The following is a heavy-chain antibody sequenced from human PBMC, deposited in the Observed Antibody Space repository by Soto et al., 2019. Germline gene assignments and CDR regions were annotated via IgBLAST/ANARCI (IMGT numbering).Heavy chain of an antibody. CDR1: GYTFTSYG. CDR2: ISAYNGNT. D-gene: IGHD3-9*01. CDR3: ARAYYDILTGYPDSWFDP. J-gene: IGHJ5*02. Sequence: QVPLVQSGAEVKKPGASVKVSCKASGYTFTSYGISWVRQAPGQGLEWMGWISAYNGNTNYAQKLQGRVTMTTDTSTSTAYMELRSLRSDDTAVYYCARAYYDILTGYPDSWFDPWGQGTLVTVSS. V-gene: IGHV1-18*01.